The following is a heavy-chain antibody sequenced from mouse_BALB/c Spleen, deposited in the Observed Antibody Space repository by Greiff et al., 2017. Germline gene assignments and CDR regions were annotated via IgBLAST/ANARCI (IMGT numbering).Heavy chain of an antibody. Sequence: EVQRVESGGGLVQPGGSRKLSCAASGFTFSSFGMHWVRQAPEKGLEWVAYISSGSSTIYYADTVKGRFTISRDNPKNTLFLQMTSLRSEDTAMYDCARSGYGSSSAWFAYWGQGTLVTVSA. CDR3: ARSGYGSSSAWFAY. J-gene: IGHJ3*01. V-gene: IGHV5-17*02. D-gene: IGHD1-1*01. CDR1: GFTFSSFG. CDR2: ISSGSSTI.